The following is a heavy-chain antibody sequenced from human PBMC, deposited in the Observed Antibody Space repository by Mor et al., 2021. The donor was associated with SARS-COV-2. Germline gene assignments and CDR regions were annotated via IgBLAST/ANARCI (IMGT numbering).Heavy chain of an antibody. CDR3: ARSTAYSSGWLDP. V-gene: IGHV1-69*01. Sequence: GIIPIFGTANYAQKFQGRVTITADESTSTAYMELSSLRSEDTAVYYCARSTAYSSGWLDPWGQGTLVTVSS. CDR2: IIPIFGTA. J-gene: IGHJ5*02. D-gene: IGHD6-19*01.